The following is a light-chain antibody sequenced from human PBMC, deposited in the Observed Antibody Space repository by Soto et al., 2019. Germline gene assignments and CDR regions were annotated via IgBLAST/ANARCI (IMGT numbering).Light chain of an antibody. Sequence: EIVLTQSPGTLSLSPGEIATLSCRASQSVSSSYLAWYQQKPGQAPSLLIYDASSRATGIPDRLSGSGSGTGFTLTISRLGPEDFAVYYCQQYGSSPITFGQGTRLESK. V-gene: IGKV3-20*01. CDR2: DAS. CDR3: QQYGSSPIT. J-gene: IGKJ5*01. CDR1: QSVSSSY.